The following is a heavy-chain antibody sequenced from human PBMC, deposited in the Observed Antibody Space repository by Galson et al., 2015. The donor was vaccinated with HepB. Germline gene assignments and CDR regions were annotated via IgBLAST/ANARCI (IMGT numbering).Heavy chain of an antibody. Sequence: SLRLSCAASRFTFSTYGMHWVRQAPGKGLEWVAVTSSDRSSKFYADSVKGRFTISRDNSKNTLYLQMNSLKPEDTAVYYCAKDSLIYCGRGCFFDYWGQGTLVTVSS. CDR2: TSSDRSSK. CDR3: AKDSLIYCGRGCFFDY. CDR1: RFTFSTYG. D-gene: IGHD2-21*01. J-gene: IGHJ4*02. V-gene: IGHV3-30*18.